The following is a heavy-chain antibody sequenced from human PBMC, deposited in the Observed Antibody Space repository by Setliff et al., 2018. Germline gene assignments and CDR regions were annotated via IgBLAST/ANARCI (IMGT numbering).Heavy chain of an antibody. J-gene: IGHJ4*02. V-gene: IGHV1-69*13. CDR3: ARAFSHDILTAYYYY. D-gene: IGHD3-9*01. Sequence: ASVKVSCKASGGTFSSYAINWVRQAPGQGLEWMGGIIPIFGTANYAQKFQGRVTITADESTSTAYMELSSLRSEDTAVYYCARAFSHDILTAYYYYWGQGTLVTV. CDR1: GGTFSSYA. CDR2: IIPIFGTA.